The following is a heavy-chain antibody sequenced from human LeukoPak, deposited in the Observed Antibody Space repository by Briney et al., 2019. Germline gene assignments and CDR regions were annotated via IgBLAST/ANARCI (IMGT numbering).Heavy chain of an antibody. CDR2: ISYDGSNK. J-gene: IGHJ4*02. D-gene: IGHD2-2*02. V-gene: IGHV3-30*03. CDR3: TVLGYCSSTSCYTEGTFDY. CDR1: GFTFSSYG. Sequence: GGSLRLSCAASGFTFSSYGMHWVRQAPGKGLEWVAVISYDGSNKYYADSVKGRFTISRDNSKNTLYLQMNSLRAEDTAVYYCTVLGYCSSTSCYTEGTFDYWGQGTLVTVSS.